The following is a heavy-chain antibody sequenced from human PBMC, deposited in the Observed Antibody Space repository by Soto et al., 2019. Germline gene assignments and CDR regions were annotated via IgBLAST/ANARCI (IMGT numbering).Heavy chain of an antibody. CDR3: ARSLGIAGAFDI. D-gene: IGHD1-20*01. J-gene: IGHJ3*02. V-gene: IGHV3-21*01. CDR1: GFTFSSYS. CDR2: ISSSRSYI. Sequence: EVQLVESGGGLVKPGGSLRLSCAASGFTFSSYSMNWVRQAPGQGLEWVSSISSSRSYIYYADSVKGRFTISRDNAKNSLYLQMNSLRAEDTAVYYCARSLGIAGAFDIWGQGTMVTVSS.